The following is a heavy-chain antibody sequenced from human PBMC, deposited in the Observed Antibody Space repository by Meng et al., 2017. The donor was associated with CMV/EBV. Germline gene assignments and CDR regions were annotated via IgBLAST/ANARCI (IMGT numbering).Heavy chain of an antibody. D-gene: IGHD3-10*01. CDR3: ARAPPTFPPSGLGMDV. Sequence: GESLKISCAASGFTFSSYDMHWVRQATGKGLEWVSAIGTAGDTYYPGSVKGRFTISRENAKNSLYLQMNSLRAGDTAVYYCARAPPTFPPSGLGMDVWGQGTTVTVSS. J-gene: IGHJ6*02. V-gene: IGHV3-13*01. CDR2: IGTAGDT. CDR1: GFTFSSYD.